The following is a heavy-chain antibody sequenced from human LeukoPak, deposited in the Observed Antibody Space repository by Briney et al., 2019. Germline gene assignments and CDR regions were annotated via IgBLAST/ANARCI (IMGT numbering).Heavy chain of an antibody. V-gene: IGHV1-46*01. J-gene: IGHJ6*02. Sequence: GASVKVSCKASGYTFTSYYMHWVRQAPGQGLEWMGIINPSGGSTSYAQKFQGRVTMTRDTSTSTVYMELSSLRSEDTAVYYCARDLYAAIFGVVITNYYYYYGMDVWGQGTTVTVSS. CDR3: ARDLYAAIFGVVITNYYYYYGMDV. CDR1: GYTFTSYY. D-gene: IGHD3-3*01. CDR2: INPSGGST.